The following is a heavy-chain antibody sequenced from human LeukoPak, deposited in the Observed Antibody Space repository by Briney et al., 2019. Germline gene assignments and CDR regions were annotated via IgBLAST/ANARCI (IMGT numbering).Heavy chain of an antibody. CDR1: GFTFSSYA. CDR3: AKDPRAPGIRLYYFDY. J-gene: IGHJ4*02. V-gene: IGHV3-23*01. CDR2: ISGNGGST. D-gene: IGHD5-12*01. Sequence: GGSLRLSCAASGFTFSSYAMSWVRQAPGKGLEWVSAISGNGGSTYYADSVKGRFTISRDNSKNTLYLQMNSLRAEDTAVYYCAKDPRAPGIRLYYFDYWGQGTLVTVSS.